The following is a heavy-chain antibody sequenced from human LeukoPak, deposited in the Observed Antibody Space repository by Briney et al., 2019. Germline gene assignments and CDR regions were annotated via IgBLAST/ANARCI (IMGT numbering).Heavy chain of an antibody. CDR3: ARGYGSGSLDY. CDR1: GFTLSSYA. CDR2: ISYDGSNK. V-gene: IGHV3-30-3*01. D-gene: IGHD3-10*01. Sequence: PGGSLRLSCAASGFTLSSYAMHWVRQAPGKGLEWVAVISYDGSNKYYADSVKGRFTISRDNSKNTLYLQMNSLRAEDTAVYYCARGYGSGSLDYWGQGTLVTVSS. J-gene: IGHJ4*02.